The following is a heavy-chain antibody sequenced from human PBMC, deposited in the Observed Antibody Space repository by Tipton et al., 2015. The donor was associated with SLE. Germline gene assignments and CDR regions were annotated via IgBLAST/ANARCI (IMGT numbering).Heavy chain of an antibody. CDR3: ARGPDFYDSSGSYGY. Sequence: TLSLTCAVYGGSFSGYYWTWIRQPPGKGLEWIGEINHSGSTNYNPSLKSRVTISVDTSKNQFSLKLSSVTAADTAVYYCARGPDFYDSSGSYGYWGQGPLVPVSS. CDR2: INHSGST. D-gene: IGHD3-22*01. J-gene: IGHJ4*02. V-gene: IGHV4-34*01. CDR1: GGSFSGYY.